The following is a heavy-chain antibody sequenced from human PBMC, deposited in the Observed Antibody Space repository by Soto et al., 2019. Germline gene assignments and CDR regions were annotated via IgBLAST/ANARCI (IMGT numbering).Heavy chain of an antibody. Sequence: GGSLRLSCAASGFTFSSYGMHWVRQAPGKGLEWVTVIWYDGSNKYYADSVKGRFTISRDNSKNTLYLQMNSLRAEDTAAYYCARDPESYGMDVWGQGTTVTVSS. CDR1: GFTFSSYG. V-gene: IGHV3-33*01. J-gene: IGHJ6*02. CDR3: ARDPESYGMDV. CDR2: IWYDGSNK.